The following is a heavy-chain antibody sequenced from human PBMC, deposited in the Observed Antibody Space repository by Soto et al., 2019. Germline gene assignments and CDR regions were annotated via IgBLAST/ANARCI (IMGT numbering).Heavy chain of an antibody. CDR3: ARDSPWLSRAFDY. CDR1: GFTFSNYV. D-gene: IGHD6-19*01. J-gene: IGHJ4*02. CDR2: ISGSGGST. Sequence: TGGSLRLSCAASGFTFSNYVMSWVRQAPGKGLEWVSAISGSGGSTYYADSVKGRFTISRDNSKNTLYLQMNSLRAEDTAVYYCARDSPWLSRAFDYWGQGTLVTVSS. V-gene: IGHV3-23*01.